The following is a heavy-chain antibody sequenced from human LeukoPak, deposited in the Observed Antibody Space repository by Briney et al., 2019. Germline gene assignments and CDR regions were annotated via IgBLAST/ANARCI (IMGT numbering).Heavy chain of an antibody. CDR2: PNSGCT. Sequence: PNSGCTNYAQKFQGWVNMTRDTSISTAYMELSRLRSDDTAVYYCARGHYYDSSGYFDAFDIWGQGTMVTVSS. D-gene: IGHD3-22*01. V-gene: IGHV1-2*04. J-gene: IGHJ3*02. CDR3: ARGHYYDSSGYFDAFDI.